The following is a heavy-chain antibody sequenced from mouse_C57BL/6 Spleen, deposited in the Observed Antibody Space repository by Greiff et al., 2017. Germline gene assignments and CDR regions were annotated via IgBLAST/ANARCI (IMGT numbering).Heavy chain of an antibody. Sequence: QVQLQQPGAELVKPGASVKMSCKASGYTFTSYWITWVKQRPGQGLEWIGDIYPGSGSTNYNEKFKSKATLTVDTSSSTAYMQLSSLTSEDSAVYDCARDNDGSSHYARDYWGQGTSVTVSS. D-gene: IGHD1-1*01. CDR2: IYPGSGST. CDR3: ARDNDGSSHYARDY. CDR1: GYTFTSYW. J-gene: IGHJ4*01. V-gene: IGHV1-55*01.